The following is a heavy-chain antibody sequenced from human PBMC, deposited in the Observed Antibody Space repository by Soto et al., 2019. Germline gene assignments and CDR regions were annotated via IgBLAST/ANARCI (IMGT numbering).Heavy chain of an antibody. J-gene: IGHJ4*02. V-gene: IGHV1-18*01. Sequence: ASVKVSCKASGYTFTSYGISWVRQAPGQGLEWMGWISAYNGNTNYAQKLQGRVTMTTDTSTSTAYMELRSLRSDDTAVYYCARDAPNKNYIAAALFDYWGQGTLVTVSS. D-gene: IGHD6-13*01. CDR2: ISAYNGNT. CDR1: GYTFTSYG. CDR3: ARDAPNKNYIAAALFDY.